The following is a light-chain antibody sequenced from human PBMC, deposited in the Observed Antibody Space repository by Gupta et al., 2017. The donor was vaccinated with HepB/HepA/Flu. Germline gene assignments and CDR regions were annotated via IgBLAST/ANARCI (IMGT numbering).Light chain of an antibody. CDR1: QSVSSN. V-gene: IGKV3-15*01. CDR3: QRENDWRKG. J-gene: IGKJ1*01. Sequence: EIVMTQYPATLSVSPGERATLSCRASQSVSSNLAWYQQKPVQAPRLLIYGASTRATGIPATFSGSGSGTEFTLTISILQSEHFAVSTCQRENDWRKGFGQGTKVEIK. CDR2: GAS.